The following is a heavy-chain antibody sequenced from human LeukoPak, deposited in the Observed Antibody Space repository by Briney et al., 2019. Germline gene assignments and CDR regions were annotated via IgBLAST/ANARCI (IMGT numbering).Heavy chain of an antibody. CDR3: AKRRGLELLYYYYMDV. J-gene: IGHJ6*03. CDR1: GFTFSTFA. CDR2: ISGSGGST. V-gene: IGHV3-23*01. D-gene: IGHD1-7*01. Sequence: GGSLRLSCEASGFTFSTFAMIWVRQAPGKGLEWVSAISGSGGSTFYADSVKGRFTISRDNSKNTLYLQMNSLRAEDTAVYYCAKRRGLELLYYYYMDVWGKGTTVTVSS.